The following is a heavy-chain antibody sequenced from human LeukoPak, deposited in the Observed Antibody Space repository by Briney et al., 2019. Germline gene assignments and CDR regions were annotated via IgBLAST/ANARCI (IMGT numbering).Heavy chain of an antibody. V-gene: IGHV1-69*13. D-gene: IGHD2-2*01. Sequence: VASVKVSCKASGGTFSSYAISWVRQAPGQGLEWMGGIIPIFGTVNYAQKFQGRVTITADESTSTAYMELSSLRSEDTAVYYCAVYCSSTSCYHYYYYMDVWGKGTTVTVSS. J-gene: IGHJ6*03. CDR1: GGTFSSYA. CDR3: AVYCSSTSCYHYYYYMDV. CDR2: IIPIFGTV.